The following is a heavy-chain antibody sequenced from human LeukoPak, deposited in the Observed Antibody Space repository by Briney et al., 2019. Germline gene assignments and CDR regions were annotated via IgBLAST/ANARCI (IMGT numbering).Heavy chain of an antibody. CDR3: ARMKYSRYYFDY. CDR1: GGSISSYY. D-gene: IGHD5-18*01. V-gene: IGHV4-59*01. Sequence: SETLSLTCTVSGGSISSYYWSWIRQPPGKGLEWIGYIYYSGSTNYNPSLKSRVTISVDTSKNQFSLKLSSVTAADTAVYYCARMKYSRYYFDYWGQGTLVTVSS. CDR2: IYYSGST. J-gene: IGHJ4*02.